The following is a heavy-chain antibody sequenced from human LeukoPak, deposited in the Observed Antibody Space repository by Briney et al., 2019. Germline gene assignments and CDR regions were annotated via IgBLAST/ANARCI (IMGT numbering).Heavy chain of an antibody. V-gene: IGHV3-23*01. CDR1: GFSFTTYW. CDR3: ASRGSSDY. D-gene: IGHD3-16*01. CDR2: ISGSGGST. J-gene: IGHJ4*02. Sequence: GGSLRLSCAASGFSFTTYWMSWVRQAPGKGLEWVSAISGSGGSTYYADSVKGRFTISRDNSKNTLYLQMNSLRAEDTAVYYCASRGSSDYWGQGTLVTVSS.